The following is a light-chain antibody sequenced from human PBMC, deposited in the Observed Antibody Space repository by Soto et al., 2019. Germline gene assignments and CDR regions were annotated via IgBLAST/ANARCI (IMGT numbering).Light chain of an antibody. CDR2: DAS. V-gene: IGKV3-11*01. J-gene: IGKJ5*01. CDR1: QNVNNF. Sequence: EVVLTQSPATLSLSPVERATFSCMASQNVNNFLAWYQQKPGPAPRLLIYDASNRATGIPARCSGSGSATDFTLTISSLESEDFAIYYCQQRSNWITFGQGTRLEI. CDR3: QQRSNWIT.